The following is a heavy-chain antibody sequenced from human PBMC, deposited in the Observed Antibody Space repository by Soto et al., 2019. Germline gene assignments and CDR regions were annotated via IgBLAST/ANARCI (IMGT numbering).Heavy chain of an antibody. CDR2: IRSKANSYAT. V-gene: IGHV3-73*01. CDR1: GFAFSGSA. Sequence: GGSLRLSCAASGFAFSGSAMHRVRQASGKGLEWVGRIRSKANSYATAYAASVKGRFTISRDDSKNTAYLQMNSLKTEDTAVYYCTRQGYYDSSGYSGLTAFDIWGQGTMVTVSS. D-gene: IGHD3-22*01. CDR3: TRQGYYDSSGYSGLTAFDI. J-gene: IGHJ3*02.